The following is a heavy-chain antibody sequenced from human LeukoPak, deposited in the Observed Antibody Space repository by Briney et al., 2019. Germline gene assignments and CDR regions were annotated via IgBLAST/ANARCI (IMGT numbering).Heavy chain of an antibody. V-gene: IGHV1-2*02. CDR3: ARTLTLGVPAALYWFDP. D-gene: IGHD2-2*01. CDR1: GYTFTGYY. Sequence: ASVKVSCKASGYTFTGYYMHWVRQAPGQGLEWMGWINPNSGGTNYAQKFQGRVTMTRDTSISTAYMELSRLRSEDTAVYYCARTLTLGVPAALYWFDPWGQGTLVTVSS. J-gene: IGHJ5*02. CDR2: INPNSGGT.